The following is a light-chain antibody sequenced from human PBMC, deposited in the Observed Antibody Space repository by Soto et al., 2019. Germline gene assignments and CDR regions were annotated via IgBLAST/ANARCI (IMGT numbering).Light chain of an antibody. CDR3: SSYTTSSTHVV. V-gene: IGLV2-14*01. CDR2: DVG. CDR1: SSDVGGYNY. J-gene: IGLJ2*01. Sequence: QSALTQPASVSGSPGQSITISCTGTSSDVGGYNYVCWFQQHPGKAPKLMIYDVGNRPSGVSNRFSGSKSGNTASLTISRLQAEDEADYYCSSYTTSSTHVVFGGGTKLTVL.